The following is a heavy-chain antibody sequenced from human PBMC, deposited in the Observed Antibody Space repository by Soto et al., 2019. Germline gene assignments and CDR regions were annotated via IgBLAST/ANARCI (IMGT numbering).Heavy chain of an antibody. CDR2: IYHSGST. J-gene: IGHJ4*02. V-gene: IGHV4-4*02. CDR3: ASGGRAGCGY. D-gene: IGHD2-15*01. Sequence: QVQLQESGPGLVKPSGTLSLTCAVSGGSISSSNWWSWVRQPPGKGLEWIGEIYHSGSTNYNPSLQRRGTIAVDKSKNQCSLTLSSVTAADTAVSYGASGGRAGCGYWGQGPLVPVSS. CDR1: GGSISSSNW.